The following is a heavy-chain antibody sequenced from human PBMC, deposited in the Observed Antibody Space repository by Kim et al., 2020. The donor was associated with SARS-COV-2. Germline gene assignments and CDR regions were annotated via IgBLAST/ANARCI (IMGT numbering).Heavy chain of an antibody. J-gene: IGHJ2*01. CDR3: ARARIYSGYDLDQTPNWYFDL. CDR2: IKQDGSEK. V-gene: IGHV3-7*01. D-gene: IGHD5-12*01. CDR1: GFTFSSYW. Sequence: GGSLRLSCAASGFTFSSYWMSWVRQAPGKGLEWVANIKQDGSEKYYVDSVKGRFTISRDNAKNSLYLQMNSLRAEDTAVYYCARARIYSGYDLDQTPNWYFDLWGRGTLVTVSS.